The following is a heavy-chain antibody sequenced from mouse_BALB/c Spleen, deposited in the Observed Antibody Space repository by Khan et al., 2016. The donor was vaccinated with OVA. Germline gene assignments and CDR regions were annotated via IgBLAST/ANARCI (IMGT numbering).Heavy chain of an antibody. CDR1: GYTFTSYT. D-gene: IGHD2-14*01. CDR2: INPSNGYT. Sequence: QVQLQQSGAELARPGASVKMSCKASGYTFTSYTIHWIKLRPGQGLEWIGYINPSNGYTNYNQKFKDKATLTADKSSTTAYMQLGSLKSDDYAVYYWVRDGAYHRNDGWFAYWGQGTLVTVSA. V-gene: IGHV1-4*01. J-gene: IGHJ3*01. CDR3: VRDGAYHRNDGWFAY.